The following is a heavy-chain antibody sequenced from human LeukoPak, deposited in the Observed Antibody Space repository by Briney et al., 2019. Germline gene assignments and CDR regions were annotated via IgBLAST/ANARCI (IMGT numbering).Heavy chain of an antibody. J-gene: IGHJ6*03. Sequence: SVKVSCKASGGTFSRYAISWVRQAPGQGLEWMGGIIPIFGTANYAQKFQVRVRITADESTSTAYMELSSLRSEDPAVYYCARVEQLGLEWLPQYYYYMDVWGKGPTVPVSS. CDR1: GGTFSRYA. CDR3: ARVEQLGLEWLPQYYYYMDV. CDR2: IIPIFGTA. D-gene: IGHD3-3*01. V-gene: IGHV1-69*01.